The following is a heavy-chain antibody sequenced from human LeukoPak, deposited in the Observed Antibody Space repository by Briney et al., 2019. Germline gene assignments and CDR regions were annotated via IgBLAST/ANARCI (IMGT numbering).Heavy chain of an antibody. CDR3: AAQYSGYVRLDY. J-gene: IGHJ4*02. CDR2: ISHSGSA. D-gene: IGHD5-12*01. CDR1: GGSFSDYY. Sequence: SETLSLTCAVYGGSFSDYYWSWIRQPPGKGLEWIGEISHSGSANYNPSLKSRVTMSVDTSKNQFSLKLTSVTAADTAVYYCAAQYSGYVRLDYWGQGTLVTVSS. V-gene: IGHV4-34*01.